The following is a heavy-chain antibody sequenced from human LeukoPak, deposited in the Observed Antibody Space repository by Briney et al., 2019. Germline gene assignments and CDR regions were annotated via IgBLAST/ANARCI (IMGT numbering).Heavy chain of an antibody. V-gene: IGHV3-21*01. CDR3: AREVGPNTRFGAEAFWSGPNWFDP. CDR1: GFTFSSYS. J-gene: IGHJ5*02. CDR2: ISSSSSYI. D-gene: IGHD3-3*01. Sequence: GGSLRLSCAASGFTFSSYSMNWVRQAPGKGLEWVSSISSSSSYIYYADSVKGRFTISRDNAKNSLYLQMNSLRAEDTAVYYCAREVGPNTRFGAEAFWSGPNWFDPWGQGTLVTVSS.